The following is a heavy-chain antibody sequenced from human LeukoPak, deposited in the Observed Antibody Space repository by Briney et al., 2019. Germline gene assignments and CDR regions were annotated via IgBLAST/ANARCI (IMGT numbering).Heavy chain of an antibody. CDR1: GFTFSNAW. J-gene: IGHJ4*02. V-gene: IGHV3-15*01. CDR3: TTEGSTVVTPYFDY. Sequence: GSLRLSCAASGFTFSNAWMSWVRQAPGKGLEWVGRIKSKTDGGTTDYAAPVKGRFTISRDDSKNTLYLQMNSLKTEDTAVYYCTTEGSTVVTPYFDYWGQGTLVTVSS. D-gene: IGHD4-23*01. CDR2: IKSKTDGGTT.